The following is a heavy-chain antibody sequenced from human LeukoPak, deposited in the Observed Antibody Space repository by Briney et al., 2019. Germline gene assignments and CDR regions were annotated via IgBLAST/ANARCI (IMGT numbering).Heavy chain of an antibody. J-gene: IGHJ4*02. V-gene: IGHV4-38-2*02. D-gene: IGHD3-22*01. Sequence: SETLSLTCTVSGGSIRGYYRSWIRQPPGKGLEWIGSIYHSGSTYYNPSLKSRVTISVDTSKNQFSLKLSSVTAADTAVYYCARGSDITVIVEDYFDYWGQGTLVTVSS. CDR2: IYHSGST. CDR3: ARGSDITVIVEDYFDY. CDR1: GGSIRGYY.